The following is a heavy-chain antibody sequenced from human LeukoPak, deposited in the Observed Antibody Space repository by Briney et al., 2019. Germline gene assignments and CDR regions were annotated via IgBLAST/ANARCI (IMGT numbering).Heavy chain of an antibody. CDR1: GFTFSSYG. CDR2: ISYDGSNK. J-gene: IGHJ6*02. CDR3: AKDETERIYYYYYGMDV. D-gene: IGHD2/OR15-2a*01. Sequence: GGSLRLSCAASGFTFSSYGMHWVRQAPGKGLEWVAVISYDGSNKYYADSVKGRFTISRDNSKNTLYLQMNSLRAVDTAVYYCAKDETERIYYYYYGMDVWGQGTTVTVSS. V-gene: IGHV3-30*18.